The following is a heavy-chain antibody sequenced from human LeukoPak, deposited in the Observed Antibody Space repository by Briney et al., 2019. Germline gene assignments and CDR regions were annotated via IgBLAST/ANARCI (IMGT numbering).Heavy chain of an antibody. CDR2: ISSSSSYI. D-gene: IGHD3-10*01. V-gene: IGHV3-21*01. Sequence: GGSLRLSCAASGFTFSSYSMNWVRQAPGKGLEWVSSISSSSSYIYYADSVKGRFTISRDNSKNTLYLQMNSLRAEDTAVYYCARDEVAYYGSGAGYYYYYGMDVWGQGTTVTVSS. CDR3: ARDEVAYYGSGAGYYYYYGMDV. CDR1: GFTFSSYS. J-gene: IGHJ6*02.